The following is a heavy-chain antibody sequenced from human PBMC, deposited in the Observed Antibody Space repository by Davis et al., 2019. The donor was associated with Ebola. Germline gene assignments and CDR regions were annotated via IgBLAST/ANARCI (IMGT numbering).Heavy chain of an antibody. CDR2: FIPMLNIA. Sequence: SVKVSCKASGGTFSNYGISWVRQAPGQGLEWMGGFIPMLNIANYAQKFQGRVTFTADKSTSTAYMELRSLTSEDSAVYFCARKSEGGPTPPFYYYFFYMDVWGKGTTVTVSS. J-gene: IGHJ6*03. D-gene: IGHD1-26*01. V-gene: IGHV1-69*10. CDR1: GGTFSNYG. CDR3: ARKSEGGPTPPFYYYFFYMDV.